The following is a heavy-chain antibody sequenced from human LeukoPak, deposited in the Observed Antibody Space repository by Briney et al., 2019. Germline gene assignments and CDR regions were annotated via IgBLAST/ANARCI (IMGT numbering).Heavy chain of an antibody. J-gene: IGHJ4*02. CDR2: VYNSGNT. CDR3: AEARLLHPYAY. D-gene: IGHD2-2*01. V-gene: IGHV4-39*07. Sequence: SETLSLTCAVSGDSITSGQYYWGWIRQPPGKGLEWIGSVYNSGNTYYNPSLSSRVSISVDKSKSQLSLSLSSVTAADTGVYFCAEARLLHPYAYWGQGSLVAVSS. CDR1: GDSITSGQYY.